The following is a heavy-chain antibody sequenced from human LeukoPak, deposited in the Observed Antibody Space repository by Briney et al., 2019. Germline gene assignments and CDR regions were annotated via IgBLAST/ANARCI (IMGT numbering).Heavy chain of an antibody. V-gene: IGHV1-2*02. D-gene: IGHD3-10*01. Sequence: ASVRVSCKASGYSFTGYHLLWVRQAPGQGLEWMGWINTNSGDANYAQEFQGRVTMTRDTSINTVYMELSRPTFDDTAVYFCARWAGMGNWFDPWGQGTLVTVSS. CDR2: INTNSGDA. J-gene: IGHJ5*02. CDR1: GYSFTGYH. CDR3: ARWAGMGNWFDP.